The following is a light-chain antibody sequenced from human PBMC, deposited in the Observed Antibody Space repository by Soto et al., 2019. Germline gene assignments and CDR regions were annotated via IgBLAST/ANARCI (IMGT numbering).Light chain of an antibody. CDR1: QSVLYTPNNNNY. CDR3: HQYARDPFT. CDR2: WAS. V-gene: IGKV4-1*01. Sequence: DIVMTQSPDSLAMSLGERATINCKSSQSVLYTPNNNNYLAWFQQKPGQPPKLLIYWASTRESGAPDRFSGSGSGTDFTLTISSVEAEDVAVYYCHQYARDPFTFGQGTKLEIK. J-gene: IGKJ2*01.